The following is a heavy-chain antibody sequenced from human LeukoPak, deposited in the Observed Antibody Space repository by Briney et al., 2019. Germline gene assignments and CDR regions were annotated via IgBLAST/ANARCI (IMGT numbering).Heavy chain of an antibody. CDR1: GGSISSYY. CDR2: IYYSGST. D-gene: IGHD2-2*02. CDR3: ARDGALDTPFDP. Sequence: SETLSLTCTVSGGSISSYYWSWIRQPPGKGLEWIGYIYYSGSTNYNPSLKSRVTISVDTSKNQFSLKLSSVTAADTAVYYCARDGALDTPFDPWGQGTLVTVPS. V-gene: IGHV4-59*01. J-gene: IGHJ5*02.